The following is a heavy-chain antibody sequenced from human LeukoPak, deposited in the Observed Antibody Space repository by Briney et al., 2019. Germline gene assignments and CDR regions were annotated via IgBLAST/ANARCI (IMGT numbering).Heavy chain of an antibody. D-gene: IGHD3-10*01. CDR1: GFTFSSYA. CDR2: ISGSGGDT. CDR3: AKGSGSYKGIDY. J-gene: IGHJ4*02. V-gene: IGHV3-23*01. Sequence: GGSLRLSCAASGFTFSSYAMNWVRQAPGKGLEWVSAISGSGGDTYYSDSVKGRFTISRDNSKNTLYLQMNSLRAEDTAVYYCAKGSGSYKGIDYWGQGILVTVSS.